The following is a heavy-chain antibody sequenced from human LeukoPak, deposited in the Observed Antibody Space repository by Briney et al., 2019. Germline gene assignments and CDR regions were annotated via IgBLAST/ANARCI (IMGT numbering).Heavy chain of an antibody. CDR1: GDSVTTYD. D-gene: IGHD4-11*01. CDR2: VYYSGSA. V-gene: IGHV4-59*02. CDR3: ARDGSNWSNDYYHGVDV. J-gene: IGHJ6*02. Sequence: SETLSLTCTVSGDSVTTYDWSWIRQPPGKGLEWLGYVYYSGSATYNPSLKSRVTISVDTSKNQFSLRLSSVTAADTAVYYCARDGSNWSNDYYHGVDVWGQGTTVTVSS.